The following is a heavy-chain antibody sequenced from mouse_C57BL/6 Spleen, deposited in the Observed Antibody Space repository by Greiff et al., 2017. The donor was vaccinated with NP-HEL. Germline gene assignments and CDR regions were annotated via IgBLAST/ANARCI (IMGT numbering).Heavy chain of an antibody. Sequence: QVQLQQPGAEPVRPGTSVKLSCKASGYTFTSYWMHWVKQRPGQGLEWIGVIDPSDSYTNYNQKFKGKATLTVDTSSSTAYMQLSSLTSEDSAVYYCARSDGNYFDYWGQGTTLTVSS. CDR3: ARSDGNYFDY. V-gene: IGHV1-59*01. J-gene: IGHJ2*01. D-gene: IGHD2-1*01. CDR2: IDPSDSYT. CDR1: GYTFTSYW.